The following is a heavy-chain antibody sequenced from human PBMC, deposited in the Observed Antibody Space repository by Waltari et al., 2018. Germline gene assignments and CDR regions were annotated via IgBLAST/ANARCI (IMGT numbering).Heavy chain of an antibody. Sequence: QVQLVESGGGVVQPGRSLRLSCAASGFTFSSYAMHWVRQAPGKGLEGGAVITDGGSNKYYAGSVKGRFTISRDNSKNTLDLQMNSLRAEDTAVYYCARSQHWAFDIWGQGTMVTVSS. D-gene: IGHD3-3*02. J-gene: IGHJ3*02. CDR1: GFTFSSYA. CDR3: ARSQHWAFDI. CDR2: ITDGGSNK. V-gene: IGHV3-30-3*01.